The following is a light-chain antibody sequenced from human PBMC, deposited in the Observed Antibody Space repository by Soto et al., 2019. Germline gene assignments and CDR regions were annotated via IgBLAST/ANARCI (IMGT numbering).Light chain of an antibody. CDR3: QQYESTPPT. V-gene: IGKV4-1*01. CDR1: QSVLYSSNNKNY. CDR2: WAS. J-gene: IGKJ2*01. Sequence: DIVMTQSPDSLAVSLGERATINCKSSQSVLYSSNNKNYLAWYQQRPGQPPKLLIYWASTRESGVPDRFSGSGSGTDFTLTITILQAEDGAVYYCQQYESTPPTFGPGTKLEIK.